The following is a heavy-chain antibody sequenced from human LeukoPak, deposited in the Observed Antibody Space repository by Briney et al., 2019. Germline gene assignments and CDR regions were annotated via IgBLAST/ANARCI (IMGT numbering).Heavy chain of an antibody. CDR3: ARDSSGYRYYCYYGMDV. J-gene: IGHJ6*02. D-gene: IGHD3-22*01. Sequence: ASVKVSCKASGYTFTSYGISWVRRAPGQGLEWMGWISAYNGNTNYAQKLQGRVTMTTDTSTSTAYMELRSLRSDDTAVYYCARDSSGYRYYCYYGMDVWGQGTTVTVSS. CDR1: GYTFTSYG. CDR2: ISAYNGNT. V-gene: IGHV1-18*01.